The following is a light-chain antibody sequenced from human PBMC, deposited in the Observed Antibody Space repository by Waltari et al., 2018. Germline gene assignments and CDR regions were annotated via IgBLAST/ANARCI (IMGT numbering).Light chain of an antibody. CDR1: QGIVSN. V-gene: IGKV3-15*01. J-gene: IGKJ5*01. CDR2: DAS. CDR3: QQYNVWPPIT. Sequence: EILMTQSPATLSVSPGERATLSCRASQGIVSNLACYQQRPGQAPRLLIYDASTRAPGVPSRFSGSGSGTEFTLTIRSLQSEDSAVYYCQQYNVWPPITFGQGTRLEIK.